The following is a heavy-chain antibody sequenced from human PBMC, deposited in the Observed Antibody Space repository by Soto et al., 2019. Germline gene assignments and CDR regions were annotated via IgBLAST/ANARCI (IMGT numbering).Heavy chain of an antibody. CDR3: ARRPEYYYGMDV. V-gene: IGHV4-39*01. Sequence: QLQLQESGPGLVKPSETLSLTCTVSGGSISSSSYYWGWIRQPPGKGLEWIGSIYYSGSTYYNPSLKSRVTIAVDTSKNQFSLKLSSVTAADTAVYYCARRPEYYYGMDVWGQGTTVTVSS. CDR2: IYYSGST. J-gene: IGHJ6*02. CDR1: GGSISSSSYY.